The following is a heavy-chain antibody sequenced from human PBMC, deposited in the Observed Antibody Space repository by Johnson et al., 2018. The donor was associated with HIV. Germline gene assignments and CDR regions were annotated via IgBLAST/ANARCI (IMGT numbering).Heavy chain of an antibody. Sequence: QVQLVESGGGLVKPGGSLRLSCAASGFTFSDYYVSWIRQAPGKGLEWVSYIASSDSPIYYADSVKGRFTISRDNAKNSLYLQMNTLRAEDTAVYYGARGRGLQFLEWPTGLWSAFDIWGQGTMVTVSS. V-gene: IGHV3-11*04. CDR1: GFTFSDYY. CDR3: ARGRGLQFLEWPTGLWSAFDI. CDR2: IASSDSPI. D-gene: IGHD3-3*01. J-gene: IGHJ3*02.